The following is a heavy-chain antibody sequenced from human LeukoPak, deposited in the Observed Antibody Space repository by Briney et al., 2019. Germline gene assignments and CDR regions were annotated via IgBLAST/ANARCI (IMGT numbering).Heavy chain of an antibody. CDR3: ARELYGSGSYSLDY. CDR1: GFTFSTYE. Sequence: GGSLRLSCAASGFTFSTYEMNWVRQAPGKGLEWVAVISYDGSNKYYADSVKGRFTISRDNSKNTLYLQMNSLRAEDTAVYYCARELYGSGSYSLDYWGQGTLVTVSS. CDR2: ISYDGSNK. D-gene: IGHD3-10*01. J-gene: IGHJ4*02. V-gene: IGHV3-30*04.